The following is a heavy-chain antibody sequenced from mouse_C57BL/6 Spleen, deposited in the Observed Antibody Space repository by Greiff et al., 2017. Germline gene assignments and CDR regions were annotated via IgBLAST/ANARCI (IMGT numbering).Heavy chain of an antibody. V-gene: IGHV5-4*03. D-gene: IGHD1-1*01. CDR2: ISDGGSYT. CDR1: GFTFSSYA. CDR3: ANYYGSSYAAY. Sequence: DVKLVESGGGLVKPGGSLKLSCAASGFTFSSYAMSWVRQTPEKRLEWVATISDGGSYTYYPDNVKGRFTISRDNAKNNLYLQMSHLKSEDTAMYYCANYYGSSYAAYWGQGTLVTVSA. J-gene: IGHJ3*01.